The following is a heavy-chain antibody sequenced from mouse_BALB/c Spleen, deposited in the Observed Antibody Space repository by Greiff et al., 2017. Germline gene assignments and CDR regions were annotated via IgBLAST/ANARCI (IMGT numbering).Heavy chain of an antibody. D-gene: IGHD2-1*01. CDR2: IYPYNGGT. V-gene: IGHV1S29*02. CDR1: GYTFTDYN. CDR3: ARWAYGNYWYFDV. Sequence: VQLQQSGPELVKPGASVKISCKASGYTFTDYNMHWVKQSHGKSLEWIGYIYPYNGGTGYNQKFKSKATLTVDNSSSTAYMELRSLTSEDSAVYYCARWAYGNYWYFDVWGAGTTVTVSS. J-gene: IGHJ1*01.